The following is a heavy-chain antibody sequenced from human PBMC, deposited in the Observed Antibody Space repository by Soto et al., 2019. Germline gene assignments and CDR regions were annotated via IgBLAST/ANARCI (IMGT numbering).Heavy chain of an antibody. D-gene: IGHD4-17*01. CDR1: GGSFSGYY. CDR2: INHSGST. J-gene: IGHJ4*02. Sequence: SETLSLTCAVYGGSFSGYYWSWIRQPPGKGLEWIGEINHSGSTNYNPSLKSRVTISVDTSKNQFSLKLSSVTAADTAVYYCARVQGDYGDYYFDYWGQGTLVTVSS. CDR3: ARVQGDYGDYYFDY. V-gene: IGHV4-34*01.